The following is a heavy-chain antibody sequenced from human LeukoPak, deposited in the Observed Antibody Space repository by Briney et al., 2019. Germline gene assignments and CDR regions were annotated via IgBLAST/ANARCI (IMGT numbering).Heavy chain of an antibody. J-gene: IGHJ3*02. CDR1: GFTFSSYA. V-gene: IGHV3-33*01. CDR2: IWSDGTNK. CDR3: ARGSLLAFDM. Sequence: GGSLRLSCAACGFTFSSYAMHWVGQASGKGLEGVAVIWSDGTNKYYSASVKGIFTISRDNSKNALYLQMNSLRAEDTAVYYGARGSLLAFDMWGQGTMVTVSS.